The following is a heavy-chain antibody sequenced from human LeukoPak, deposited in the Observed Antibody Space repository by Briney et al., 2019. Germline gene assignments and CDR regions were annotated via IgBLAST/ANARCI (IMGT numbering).Heavy chain of an antibody. CDR3: ARHYDYYFDY. CDR1: GGSISSSSYY. J-gene: IGHJ4*02. Sequence: SETLSLTCTVSGGSISSSSYYWGWIRQPPGKGLEGIGSIYYSGSTYYNPSLKSRVTISVDTSKNQFTLKLSSVTAADTAVYYCARHYDYYFDYWGQGTLVTVSS. D-gene: IGHD3-3*01. V-gene: IGHV4-39*01. CDR2: IYYSGST.